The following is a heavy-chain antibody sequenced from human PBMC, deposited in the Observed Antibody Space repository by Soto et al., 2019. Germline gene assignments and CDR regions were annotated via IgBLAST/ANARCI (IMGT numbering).Heavy chain of an antibody. D-gene: IGHD3-22*01. CDR2: ISYDGSNK. CDR3: AKGYYYDSSGYNDAFDI. CDR1: GFTFSSYG. J-gene: IGHJ3*02. V-gene: IGHV3-30*18. Sequence: QVQLVESGGGVVQPGRSLRLSCAASGFTFSSYGMHWVRQAPGKGLEWVAVISYDGSNKYYADSVKGRFTISRDNSKNTLYLQMNSLRAEDTAVYYCAKGYYYDSSGYNDAFDIWGQGTMVTVSS.